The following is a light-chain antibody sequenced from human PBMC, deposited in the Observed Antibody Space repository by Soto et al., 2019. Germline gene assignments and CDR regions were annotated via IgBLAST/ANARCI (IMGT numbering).Light chain of an antibody. Sequence: EVVLTQSPATLSLSPGERATLSCRASQNVRTFLDWYQQKPGQAPRLLIYGASNRATGIPARFSGSGSGTDFTLTISSLEPEDFAVYYCQQYNYWPPYTFGQGTNLEFK. CDR2: GAS. J-gene: IGKJ2*01. CDR1: QNVRTF. CDR3: QQYNYWPPYT. V-gene: IGKV3-11*01.